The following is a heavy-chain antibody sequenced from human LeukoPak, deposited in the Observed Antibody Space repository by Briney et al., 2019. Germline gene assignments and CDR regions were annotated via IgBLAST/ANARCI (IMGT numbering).Heavy chain of an antibody. V-gene: IGHV4-34*01. Sequence: SETLSLTCAVYGGSFSGYYWSWIRQPPGKGLEWIGEINHSGSTNYKPSLKSRVTISVDTSKNQFSLKLSSVTAADTAVYHCARAGNGYSSSWYVSHFDYWGQGTLVTVSS. CDR2: INHSGST. D-gene: IGHD6-13*01. CDR1: GGSFSGYY. CDR3: ARAGNGYSSSWYVSHFDY. J-gene: IGHJ4*02.